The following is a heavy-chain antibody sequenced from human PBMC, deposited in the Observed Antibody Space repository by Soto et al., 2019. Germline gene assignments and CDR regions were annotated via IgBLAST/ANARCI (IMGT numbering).Heavy chain of an antibody. CDR3: AKDDDTSSHYALLDF. CDR2: TWSGGRGE. J-gene: IGHJ4*02. D-gene: IGHD3-22*01. CDR1: GFAFSYHG. Sequence: QVQLVESGGGVVQPGTSLRLSCAASGFAFSYHGIHWVRQAPGKGLEWVAVTWSGGRGEYYADSVRGRFTISRDNSKTTVYLQRNSPIFEDTAGYYCAKDDDTSSHYALLDFRGQGTLVTVSS. V-gene: IGHV3-33*06.